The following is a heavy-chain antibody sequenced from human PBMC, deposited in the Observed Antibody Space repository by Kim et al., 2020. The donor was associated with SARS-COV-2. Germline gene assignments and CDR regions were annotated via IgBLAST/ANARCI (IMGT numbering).Heavy chain of an antibody. CDR1: GFTFSSYG. Sequence: GGSLRLSCAASGFTFSSYGMHWVRQAPGKGLEWVAVIWYDGSNKYYADSVKGRFTISRDNSKNTLYLQMNSLRAEDTAVYYCARDPLPEGAHDYGDYGRDLLNPRNWFDPWGQGTLVTVSS. J-gene: IGHJ5*02. CDR3: ARDPLPEGAHDYGDYGRDLLNPRNWFDP. V-gene: IGHV3-33*01. D-gene: IGHD4-17*01. CDR2: IWYDGSNK.